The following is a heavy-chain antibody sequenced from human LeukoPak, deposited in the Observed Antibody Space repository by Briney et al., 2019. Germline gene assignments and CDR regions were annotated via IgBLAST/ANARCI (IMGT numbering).Heavy chain of an antibody. CDR2: ISYDGSNK. D-gene: IGHD1-26*01. Sequence: PGGSLRLSCAASGFTFSSYGMHWVRQAPGKGLEWVAVISYDGSNKYYADSVKGRFTISRDNSKNTLYLQMNSLRAEDTAVYYCARERKVGATDFDYWGQGTLVTVSS. J-gene: IGHJ4*02. CDR3: ARERKVGATDFDY. V-gene: IGHV3-30*03. CDR1: GFTFSSYG.